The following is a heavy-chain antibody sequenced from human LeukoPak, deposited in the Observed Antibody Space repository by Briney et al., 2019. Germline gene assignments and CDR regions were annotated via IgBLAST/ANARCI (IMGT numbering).Heavy chain of an antibody. CDR2: IYYSGST. CDR3: AIPDYSTN. D-gene: IGHD4-11*01. V-gene: IGHV4-59*08. CDR1: GGSINSYY. Sequence: SETLSLTCTVSGGSINSYYWSWIRQPPGKGLEWIGYIYYSGSTNYNPSLKSRVTISVDTSKNQFSLKLSSVTAADTAVYYCAIPDYSTNWGQGTLVTVSS. J-gene: IGHJ4*02.